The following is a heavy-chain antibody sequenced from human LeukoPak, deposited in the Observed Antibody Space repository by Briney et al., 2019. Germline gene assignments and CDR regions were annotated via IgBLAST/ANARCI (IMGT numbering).Heavy chain of an antibody. CDR1: GGSISSYY. CDR2: IYYSGST. Sequence: PSETLSLTCTVSGGSISSYYWSWIRQPPGKGLEWIGYIYYSGSTNYNPSLKSRVTIPVDTSKNQFSLKLSSVTAADTAVYYCARDGADNSGYYFGSLWGQGTMVTVSS. D-gene: IGHD3-22*01. V-gene: IGHV4-59*01. J-gene: IGHJ3*01. CDR3: ARDGADNSGYYFGSL.